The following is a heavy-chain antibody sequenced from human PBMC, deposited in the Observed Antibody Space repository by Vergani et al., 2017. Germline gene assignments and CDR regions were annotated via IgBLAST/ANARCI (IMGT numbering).Heavy chain of an antibody. J-gene: IGHJ4*02. CDR3: VRDRGLCAGGRCYTEAWDY. Sequence: QVQLVESGGGVVQPGTSLSLSCVVSGFALNRHAMYWVRQAPGKGLEWVVGISFDGTNDYYPDLVKGRFTISRDIAKNTLYLQVRSLRLEDTGVYHCVRDRGLCAGGRCYTEAWDYWGQGTPVTVSS. V-gene: IGHV3-30-3*01. D-gene: IGHD2-2*02. CDR2: ISFDGTND. CDR1: GFALNRHA.